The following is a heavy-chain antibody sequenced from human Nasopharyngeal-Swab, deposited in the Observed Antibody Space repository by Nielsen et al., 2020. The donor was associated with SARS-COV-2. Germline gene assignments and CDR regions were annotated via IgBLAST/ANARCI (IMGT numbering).Heavy chain of an antibody. J-gene: IGHJ4*02. V-gene: IGHV3-23*01. CDR3: AKARYSGSYPPPFFDY. CDR1: GFTFSSYA. D-gene: IGHD1-26*01. Sequence: GGSLRLSCAASGFTFSSYAMSWVRQAPGKGLEWVSAISGSGGSTYYADSVKGRFTISRDNSKNTLYLQMNSLRAEDTAVYYCAKARYSGSYPPPFFDYWGQGTLVTVSS. CDR2: ISGSGGST.